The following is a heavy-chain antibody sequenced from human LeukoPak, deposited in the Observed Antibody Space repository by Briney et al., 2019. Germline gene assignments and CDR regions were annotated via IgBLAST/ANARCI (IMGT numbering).Heavy chain of an antibody. CDR2: IYGSGST. Sequence: PSETPSLTCTVSGGSLSIYYWSWIRQPAGKGLEWIGRIYGSGSTNYNPSLKSRVTISVDKSRNQLSLRLTSVTAADTAVYYCARGGSSGPDYWGQGTLVTVSS. J-gene: IGHJ4*02. D-gene: IGHD6-19*01. V-gene: IGHV4-4*07. CDR3: ARGGSSGPDY. CDR1: GGSLSIYY.